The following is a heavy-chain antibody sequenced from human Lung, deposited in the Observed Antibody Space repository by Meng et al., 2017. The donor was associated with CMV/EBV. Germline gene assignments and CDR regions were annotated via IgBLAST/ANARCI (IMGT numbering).Heavy chain of an antibody. CDR2: FVNYVDT. J-gene: IGHJ4*02. CDR1: GYTFGSYG. D-gene: IGHD2-15*01. Sequence: VHLPQSGPGVKEPGASVRVSCKASGYTFGSYGIWWVRQAPGQGLEWMGWFVNYVDTYPAPKFQGRVTMTTDTHTNTAFMELRSLTSDDTAVYCCASGTPGRSYCDYWGQGTLVTVSS. CDR3: ASGTPGRSYCDY. V-gene: IGHV1-18*01.